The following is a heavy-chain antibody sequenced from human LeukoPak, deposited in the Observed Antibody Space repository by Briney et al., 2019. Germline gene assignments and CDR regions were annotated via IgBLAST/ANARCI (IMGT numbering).Heavy chain of an antibody. CDR1: GFTLSSYW. CDR3: ARDIAPAGLFFDY. J-gene: IGHJ4*02. V-gene: IGHV3-7*01. Sequence: GGSLRLSCAASGFTLSSYWMSWVRQAPAKGLEWGANIKYDGSEKDYVDSVKGRFTISRDNAKNSLYLQMNSLRAEDTAVYYCARDIAPAGLFFDYWGQGTLVTVSS. D-gene: IGHD6-13*01. CDR2: IKYDGSEK.